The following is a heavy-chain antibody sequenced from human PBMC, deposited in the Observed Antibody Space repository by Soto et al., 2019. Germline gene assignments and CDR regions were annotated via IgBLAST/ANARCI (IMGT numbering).Heavy chain of an antibody. CDR2: IYHSGST. D-gene: IGHD3-22*01. CDR3: ARARKTYWSPYYYDSRGYYYEGLDP. J-gene: IGHJ5*02. Sequence: SETLSLTCAVSGGSISSSNWWSWVRQPPGKGLEWIGEIYHSGSTNYNPSLKSRVTISVDKSKNQFSLKLSSVTAADTAVYYCARARKTYWSPYYYDSRGYYYEGLDPCGQGPLVTVYS. CDR1: GGSISSSNW. V-gene: IGHV4-4*02.